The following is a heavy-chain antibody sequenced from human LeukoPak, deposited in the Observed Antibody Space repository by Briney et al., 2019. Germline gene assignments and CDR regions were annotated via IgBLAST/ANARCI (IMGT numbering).Heavy chain of an antibody. D-gene: IGHD3-10*01. V-gene: IGHV4-34*01. CDR2: INHRGTT. Sequence: SETLSLTCAVYAESYSHYYWTWIRQAPGKGLVWLGEINHRGTTNFNLSLKSRATISVDTSKHQFSLKLTSVSAADTAVYYCASRPFLYGFRTYFDNWAQGTLVTVSS. J-gene: IGHJ4*02. CDR3: ASRPFLYGFRTYFDN. CDR1: AESYSHYY.